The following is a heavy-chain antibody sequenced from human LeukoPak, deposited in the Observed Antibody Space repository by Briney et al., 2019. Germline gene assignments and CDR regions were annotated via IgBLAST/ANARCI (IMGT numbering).Heavy chain of an antibody. D-gene: IGHD4-17*01. J-gene: IGHJ6*03. CDR1: GFTFSSYG. CDR2: IRYDGSNK. CDR3: ARVVGTTVTPYYYYYMDV. Sequence: PGGSLRLSCAASGFTFSSYGMHWVRQAPGKGLEWVAFIRYDGSNKYYADSVKGRFTISRDNSKNTLYLQMNSLRAEDTAVYYCARVVGTTVTPYYYYYMDVWGKGTTVTISS. V-gene: IGHV3-30*02.